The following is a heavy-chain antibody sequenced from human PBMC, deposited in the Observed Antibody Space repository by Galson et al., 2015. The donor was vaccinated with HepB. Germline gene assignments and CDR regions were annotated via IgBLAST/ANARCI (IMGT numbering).Heavy chain of an antibody. D-gene: IGHD4-23*01. CDR2: IYYTGST. V-gene: IGHV4-61*01. CDR1: GGSVNSDNYY. CDR3: ARGEGYGGNFLFDS. J-gene: IGHJ4*02. Sequence: ETLSLTCTVSGGSVNSDNYYWSWIRQPPGKGLEYIGYIYYTGSTNYNASLQSRVTMSVDTSKNQFSLDLTSVTAADTAVYFCARGEGYGGNFLFDSWGQGALITVSS.